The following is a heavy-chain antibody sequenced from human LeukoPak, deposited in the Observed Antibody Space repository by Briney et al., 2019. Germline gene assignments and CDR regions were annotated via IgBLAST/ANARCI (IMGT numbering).Heavy chain of an antibody. V-gene: IGHV1-2*02. D-gene: IGHD2-2*02. Sequence: GASVKVSCKASGYSFSGHYMHWVRQAPGQGPEWMGWISPNSGGTNYAQKFQGRVTMTRDTSISTAYMELSRLRSDDTAVYYCARLGAYCSSTSCYIDWFDPWGQGTLVTVSS. CDR3: ARLGAYCSSTSCYIDWFDP. J-gene: IGHJ5*02. CDR2: ISPNSGGT. CDR1: GYSFSGHY.